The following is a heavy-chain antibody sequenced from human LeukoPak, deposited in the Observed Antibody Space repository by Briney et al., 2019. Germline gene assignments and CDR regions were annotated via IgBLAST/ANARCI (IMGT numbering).Heavy chain of an antibody. Sequence: SETLSLTCTVSAGSISSGSYYWGWIRQPPGKGLEWIGSIYYSGSTYYNPSLMSRVTISVDTSKNHFSLKLSSVTAADTAVYHCARHSYDFWSGYDYNYFDYWGQGTLVTVSS. CDR2: IYYSGST. CDR1: AGSISSGSYY. CDR3: ARHSYDFWSGYDYNYFDY. J-gene: IGHJ4*02. V-gene: IGHV4-39*01. D-gene: IGHD3-3*01.